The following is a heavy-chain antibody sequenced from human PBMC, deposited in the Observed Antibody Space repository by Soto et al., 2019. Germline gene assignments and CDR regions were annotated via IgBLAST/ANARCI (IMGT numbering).Heavy chain of an antibody. V-gene: IGHV1-69*01. D-gene: IGHD6-19*01. J-gene: IGHJ5*02. CDR3: ARMAMYSSGWDNNWFDP. CDR1: GGTFSSYA. CDR2: IIPIFGTA. Sequence: QVQLVQSGAEVKKPGSSVKVSCKASGGTFSSYAISWVRQAPGQGLEWMGGIIPIFGTANYAQKFQGRVTITADESTSTAYMELSSLRSEDTAVYYCARMAMYSSGWDNNWFDPCGQGTLVTVSS.